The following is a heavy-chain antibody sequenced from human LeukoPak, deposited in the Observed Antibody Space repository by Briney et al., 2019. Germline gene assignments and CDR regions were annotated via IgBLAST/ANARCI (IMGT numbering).Heavy chain of an antibody. CDR3: ARVWDGAYYFDY. D-gene: IGHD4/OR15-4a*01. Sequence: NSGGSLRLSCAASGFTFNSYSMTSVRQAPGKGLEWVSAISNSSSYIYYADSVKGRFTISRDNAKNSLYLQMNSLRAEDTAVYYCARVWDGAYYFDYWGQGTLVTVSS. J-gene: IGHJ4*02. CDR2: ISNSSSYI. V-gene: IGHV3-21*01. CDR1: GFTFNSYS.